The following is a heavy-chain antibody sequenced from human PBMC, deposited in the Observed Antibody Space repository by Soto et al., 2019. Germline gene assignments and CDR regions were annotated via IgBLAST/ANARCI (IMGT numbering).Heavy chain of an antibody. CDR1: GYTFTNHG. D-gene: IGHD3-16*01. Sequence: QVQLVQSGTEEKKPGASVKVSCKTSGYTFTNHGINWLRQAPGQVLEWMGWINPYNVNTNYAQKLQGGVPMTTDTSATTANMDLRSMTSDDAAVYYCSSDPVAGIWGDAFDIWGQGTVVTVSS. J-gene: IGHJ3*02. V-gene: IGHV1-18*04. CDR2: INPYNVNT. CDR3: SSDPVAGIWGDAFDI.